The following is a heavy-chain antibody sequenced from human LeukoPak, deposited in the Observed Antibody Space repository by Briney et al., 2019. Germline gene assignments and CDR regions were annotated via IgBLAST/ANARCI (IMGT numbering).Heavy chain of an antibody. Sequence: ASVKVSSKASGYTFTSCGISWVRQATGQGLEWMGWISAYNGNTNYAQKLQGRVTMTTDTSTSTAYMELRSLRSDDTAVYYCARDLRNYDSLLIDYWGQGTLVTVSS. V-gene: IGHV1-18*01. CDR1: GYTFTSCG. J-gene: IGHJ4*02. CDR3: ARDLRNYDSLLIDY. CDR2: ISAYNGNT. D-gene: IGHD3-9*01.